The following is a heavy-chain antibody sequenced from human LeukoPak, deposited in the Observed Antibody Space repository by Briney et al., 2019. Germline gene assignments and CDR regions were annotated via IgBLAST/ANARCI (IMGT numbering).Heavy chain of an antibody. CDR1: GFTFSSYG. V-gene: IGHV3-30*18. CDR2: ISYDGSNK. Sequence: PGGSLRLSCAASGFTFSSYGMHWVRQAPGKGLEWVAVISYDGSNKYYADSVKGRFTISRDNSKNTLYLQMNSLRAEDTAVYYCAKNKPSDGAPFDYWGQGTLVTVSS. J-gene: IGHJ4*02. CDR3: AKNKPSDGAPFDY. D-gene: IGHD4-17*01.